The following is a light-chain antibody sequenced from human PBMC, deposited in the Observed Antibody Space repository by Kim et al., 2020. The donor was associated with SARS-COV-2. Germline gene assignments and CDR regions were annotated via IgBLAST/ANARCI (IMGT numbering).Light chain of an antibody. CDR2: GAS. J-gene: IGKJ2*01. CDR3: QKYGSTYDYT. Sequence: IVLTQSPGTLSLSPGQRATLSCRASQSVSSRYLVWYQQKPGQAPKLLIYGASSRATGIPDRFSGSGSGTDFTLTISRLDPEDFAVYYCQKYGSTYDYTFGQGTKLEI. CDR1: QSVSSRY. V-gene: IGKV3-20*01.